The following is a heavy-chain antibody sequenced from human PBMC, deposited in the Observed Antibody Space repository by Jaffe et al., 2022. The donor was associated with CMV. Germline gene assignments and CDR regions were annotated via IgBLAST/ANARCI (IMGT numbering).Heavy chain of an antibody. V-gene: IGHV3-48*02. D-gene: IGHD6-19*01. J-gene: IGHJ6*02. Sequence: EAQLVESGGGLVQPGGSLRLSCGASGFTFSRYSMNWVRQAPGKGLEWVSYISRSSSTIYYADSVKGRFTISRDNAKNSLYLQMNSLRDEDTAVYYCARSVTGKVILVAVQSYNNGMDVWGQGTTVTVSS. CDR2: ISRSSSTI. CDR1: GFTFSRYS. CDR3: ARSVTGKVILVAVQSYNNGMDV.